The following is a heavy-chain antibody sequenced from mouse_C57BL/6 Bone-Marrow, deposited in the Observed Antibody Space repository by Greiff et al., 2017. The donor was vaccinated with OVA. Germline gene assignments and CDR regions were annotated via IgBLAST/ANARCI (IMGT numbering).Heavy chain of an antibody. CDR2: IYPGDGDT. D-gene: IGHD1-1*01. CDR1: GYAFSSSW. V-gene: IGHV1-82*01. CDR3: ARNYGSTFAY. Sequence: VQLQESGPELVKPGASVKISCKASGYAFSSSWMNWVKQRPGKGLEWIGRIYPGDGDTNYNGKFKGKATLTADKSSSTAYMQLSSLTSEDSAVYVCARNYGSTFAYWGQGTLVTVSA. J-gene: IGHJ3*01.